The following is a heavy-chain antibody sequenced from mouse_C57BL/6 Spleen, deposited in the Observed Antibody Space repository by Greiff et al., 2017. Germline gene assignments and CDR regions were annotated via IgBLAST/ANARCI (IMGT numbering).Heavy chain of an antibody. CDR3: ARAGYDYPEGYFDV. J-gene: IGHJ1*03. CDR1: GYTFTSYW. Sequence: QVQLQQPGAELVKPGASVKLSCKASGYTFTSYWMHWVKQRPGQGLEWIGMIHPNSGSTNYNEKFKSKATLTVDKSSSTAYMQLSSLTSEDSAVYYCARAGYDYPEGYFDVWGTGTTVTVAS. V-gene: IGHV1-64*01. D-gene: IGHD2-4*01. CDR2: IHPNSGST.